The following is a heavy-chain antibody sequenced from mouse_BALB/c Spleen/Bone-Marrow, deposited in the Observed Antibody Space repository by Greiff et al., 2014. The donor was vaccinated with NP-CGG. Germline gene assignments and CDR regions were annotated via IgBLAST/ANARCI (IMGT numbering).Heavy chain of an antibody. D-gene: IGHD2-4*01. J-gene: IGHJ4*01. Sequence: VQLQQSGAELGMPGASVKMSCKASGYTSTDNWIYWVKQRPGQGLEWIGAIDTSDSYTNYSQKFMGKASLTVDASSSTAYMQVSSLTSDDSAVYYCARGGHDFSLDYWGQGTSVTVSS. CDR3: ARGGHDFSLDY. CDR2: IDTSDSYT. V-gene: IGHV1-69*01. CDR1: GYTSTDNW.